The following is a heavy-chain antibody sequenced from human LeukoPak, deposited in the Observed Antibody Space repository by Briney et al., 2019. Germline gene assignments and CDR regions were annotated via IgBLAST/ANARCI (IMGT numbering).Heavy chain of an antibody. J-gene: IGHJ5*02. CDR1: GYTFTSYA. Sequence: ASVKVSCKASGYTFTSYAMHWVRQAPGQRLEWMGWINAGNGNTKYSQKFQGRVTITRDTSASTAYMELSGLRSEDTAVYYCAREYCSGGSCLNWFDPWGQGTLVTVSS. CDR2: INAGNGNT. D-gene: IGHD2-15*01. CDR3: AREYCSGGSCLNWFDP. V-gene: IGHV1-3*01.